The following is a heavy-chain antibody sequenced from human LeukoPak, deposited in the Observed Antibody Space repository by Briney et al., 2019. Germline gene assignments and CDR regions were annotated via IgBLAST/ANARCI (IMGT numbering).Heavy chain of an antibody. D-gene: IGHD1-26*01. CDR3: ARAVGAVYWYFGP. V-gene: IGHV4-61*01. Sequence: PSETLSLTCAIPGVSVGSNNYYWTWIRQSPGRGLEWIGYLPHSGSTNYNPSLKSRVAISVDTSKNQLSLKLSSVTAADTARYYCARAVGAVYWYFGPWGRGTLVTVSS. CDR2: LPHSGST. J-gene: IGHJ2*01. CDR1: GVSVGSNNYY.